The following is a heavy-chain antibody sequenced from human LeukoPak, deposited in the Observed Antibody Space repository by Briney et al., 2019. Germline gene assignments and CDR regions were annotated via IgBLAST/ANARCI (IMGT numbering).Heavy chain of an antibody. D-gene: IGHD5-24*01. Sequence: GSLRLSCVGSGFTFSSYWMTWIRQHPGKGLEWIGYIFYSGNTNYNPSLKSRVTISVDTSKNQFSLKLSSVTAADTAVYFCARWIRDGYNYGDYWGQGTLVTVSS. CDR2: IFYSGNT. CDR1: GFTFSSYW. J-gene: IGHJ4*02. CDR3: ARWIRDGYNYGDY. V-gene: IGHV4-59*01.